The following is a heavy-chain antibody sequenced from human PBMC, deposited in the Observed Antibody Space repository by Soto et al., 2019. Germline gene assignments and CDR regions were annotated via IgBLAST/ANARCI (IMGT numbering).Heavy chain of an antibody. CDR3: ARHREDSSGWYSNDY. CDR1: GYSFTSYW. J-gene: IGHJ4*02. CDR2: IYPGDSDT. V-gene: IGHV5-51*01. D-gene: IGHD6-19*01. Sequence: PGESLKISCKGSGYSFTSYWIGWVRQMPGKGLEWMGIIYPGDSDTRYSPSFQGQVTISADKSISTAYLQWSSLKASDTAMYYCARHREDSSGWYSNDYWGQGTLVTVSS.